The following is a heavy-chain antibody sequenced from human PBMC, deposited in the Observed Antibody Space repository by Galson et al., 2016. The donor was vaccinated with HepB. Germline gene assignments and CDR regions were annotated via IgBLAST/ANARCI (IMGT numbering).Heavy chain of an antibody. CDR2: INSDGTIS. J-gene: IGHJ5*02. Sequence: SLRLSCAASGFAFSSHWMHWVRQDLGKGLVWVSRINSDGTISNYADSVTGRFTISRDNAKHTLYLQMNSLRAEDTAVYFCVRDHSVVPTTAYNWFDPWGRGTLVTVSS. D-gene: IGHD4-23*01. CDR3: VRDHSVVPTTAYNWFDP. CDR1: GFAFSSHW. V-gene: IGHV3-74*01.